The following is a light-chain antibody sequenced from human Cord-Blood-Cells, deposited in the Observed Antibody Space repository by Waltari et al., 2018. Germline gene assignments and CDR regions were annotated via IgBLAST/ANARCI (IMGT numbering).Light chain of an antibody. CDR2: KAS. CDR1: QSISSW. V-gene: IGKV1-5*03. Sequence: DIQMTQSPSTLSASVGDRVTITCRDSQSISSWLAWYQQKPGKAPKLLIYKASSLESGVPSRFSGSGSGTEFTLTISSLQPDDFATYYCQQYNSYSGFTFGPGTKVDIK. J-gene: IGKJ3*01. CDR3: QQYNSYSGFT.